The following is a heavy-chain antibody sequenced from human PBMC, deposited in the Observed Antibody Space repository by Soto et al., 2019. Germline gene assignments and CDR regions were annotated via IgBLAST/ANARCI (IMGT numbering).Heavy chain of an antibody. D-gene: IGHD5-18*01. J-gene: IGHJ6*02. CDR3: ARFRLVDTAMVYYYYYGMDV. Sequence: ASVKVSCKASGYTFTSYGISWVRQDPGQGLEWMGWISAYNGNTNYAQKLQGRVTMTTDTSTSTAYVELRSLRSDDTAVYYCARFRLVDTAMVYYYYYGMDVWGQGTTVTVSS. CDR1: GYTFTSYG. V-gene: IGHV1-18*04. CDR2: ISAYNGNT.